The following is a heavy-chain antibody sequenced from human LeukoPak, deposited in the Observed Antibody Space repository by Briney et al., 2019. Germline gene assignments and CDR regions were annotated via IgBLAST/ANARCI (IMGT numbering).Heavy chain of an antibody. CDR3: ARRAPLNCSGGSCSQGPAAFDI. CDR2: IYHSGST. Sequence: SETLSLTCTVSGGSISSGGYYWSWIRQPPGKGLEWIGYIYHSGSTFYNPSLKSRVTISVDRSKNQFSLKLSSVTAADTAVYYCARRAPLNCSGGSCSQGPAAFDIWGQGTMVTVSS. V-gene: IGHV4-30-2*01. CDR1: GGSISSGGYY. J-gene: IGHJ3*02. D-gene: IGHD2-15*01.